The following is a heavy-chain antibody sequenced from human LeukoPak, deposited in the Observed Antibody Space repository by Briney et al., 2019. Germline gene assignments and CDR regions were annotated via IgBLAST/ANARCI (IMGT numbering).Heavy chain of an antibody. V-gene: IGHV4-34*01. Sequence: SETLSLTCAIYGGPFSGYYWSWIRQPPGKGLEWIGEINHSGSTNYNPSLKSRVTISVDTSKNQFSLKPSSVTAADTAVYYCARALSSTRTLDVWGKGTTVTSPQ. D-gene: IGHD2-2*01. J-gene: IGHJ6*04. CDR3: ARALSSTRTLDV. CDR1: GGPFSGYY. CDR2: INHSGST.